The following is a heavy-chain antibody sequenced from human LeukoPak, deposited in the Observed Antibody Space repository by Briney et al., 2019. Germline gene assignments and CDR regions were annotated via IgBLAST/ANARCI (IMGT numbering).Heavy chain of an antibody. V-gene: IGHV4-34*01. J-gene: IGHJ4*02. CDR3: ARGRGRYCSGGSCYIAGRFDY. CDR2: INHSGST. CDR1: GGSFSGYY. Sequence: SETLSLTCAVYGGSFSGYYWSWIRQPPGKGLEWIGEINHSGSTNYNPSLKSRVTISVDTSKNQFSLKLSSVTAADTAVYYCARGRGRYCSGGSCYIAGRFDYWGQGTLVTVSS. D-gene: IGHD2-15*01.